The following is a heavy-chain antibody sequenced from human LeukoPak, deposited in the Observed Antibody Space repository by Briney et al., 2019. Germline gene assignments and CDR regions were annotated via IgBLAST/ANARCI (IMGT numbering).Heavy chain of an antibody. D-gene: IGHD3-10*01. Sequence: PSETLSLTCTVSGDSIDDHYWSWIRLTPGERLEWIGYINYIGTTNYNPSLESRVTMSVDTSKNQFSLKLSSVTAADTAVYYCARNMVRAYQFDYWGQGTLVTVSS. CDR2: INYIGTT. J-gene: IGHJ4*02. CDR3: ARNMVRAYQFDY. V-gene: IGHV4-59*11. CDR1: GDSIDDHY.